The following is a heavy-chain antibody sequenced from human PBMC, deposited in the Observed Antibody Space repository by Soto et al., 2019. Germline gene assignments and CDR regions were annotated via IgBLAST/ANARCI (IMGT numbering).Heavy chain of an antibody. CDR2: IYPGDSDT. J-gene: IGHJ3*02. V-gene: IGHV5-51*01. Sequence: GESRKIACTGSGYSFTSYWIGWVRQMPGKGLECMGIIYPGDSDTRYSPSFQGQVTISADNYIRNAYLQWSSLKASDTAMYYCATQLNVGDGYRNGVDAFDIWGQGTMVTVSS. CDR1: GYSFTSYW. CDR3: ATQLNVGDGYRNGVDAFDI. D-gene: IGHD5-12*01.